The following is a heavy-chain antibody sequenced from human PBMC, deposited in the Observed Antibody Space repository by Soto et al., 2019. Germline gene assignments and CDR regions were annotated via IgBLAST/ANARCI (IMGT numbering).Heavy chain of an antibody. CDR2: ISFDGINK. V-gene: IGHV3-30*18. J-gene: IGHJ3*02. CDR1: GSPSGSKG. CDR3: AKSGDSGWYGDYVDGFDI. Sequence: QVHLVGFGEGVSRPGKSRTFSFPAPGSPSGSKGMHWFGRPPARGLGWWQVISFDGINKDYADSVKGRFTTSRDNSKNTLYLSMHSLRPEDTAVYYCAKSGDSGWYGDYVDGFDIWGQGTMVTVSS. D-gene: IGHD6-19*01.